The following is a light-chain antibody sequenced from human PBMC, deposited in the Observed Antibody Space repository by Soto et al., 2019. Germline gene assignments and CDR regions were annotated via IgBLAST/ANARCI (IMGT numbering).Light chain of an antibody. CDR3: QQRSNWPLT. J-gene: IGKJ3*01. CDR2: DAS. Sequence: EVVLTQSPVTLSLSPGERATLSCRASQSFRGLLAWYQQKPGQSPRLLIYDASNRATDVPARFSGSGSGTDFTLSISSLEPEDFAVYFCQQRSNWPLTFGPGTKVDIK. V-gene: IGKV3-11*01. CDR1: QSFRGL.